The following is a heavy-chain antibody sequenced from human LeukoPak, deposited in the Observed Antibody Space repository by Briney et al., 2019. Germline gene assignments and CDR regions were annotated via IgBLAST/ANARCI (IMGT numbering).Heavy chain of an antibody. CDR3: ARVDTAMVRYFDY. J-gene: IGHJ4*02. CDR1: GYTFTGYY. V-gene: IGHV1-2*02. Sequence: ASVKDTCKASGYTFTGYYMHWVRQAPGQGLEWMGWINPNSGGTNYAQKFQGRVTMTRDTSISTAYMELSRLRSDDTAVYYCARVDTAMVRYFDYWGQGTLVTVSS. D-gene: IGHD5-18*01. CDR2: INPNSGGT.